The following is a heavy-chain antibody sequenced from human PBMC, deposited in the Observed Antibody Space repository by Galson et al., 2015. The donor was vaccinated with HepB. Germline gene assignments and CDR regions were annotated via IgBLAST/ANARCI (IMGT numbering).Heavy chain of an antibody. J-gene: IGHJ6*02. V-gene: IGHV3-23*01. CDR2: ISGNGGST. D-gene: IGHD6-19*01. CDR1: GFTFSSYA. Sequence: SLRLSCAASGFTFSSYAMSWVRQAPGKGLEWVSTISGNGGSTYYADSVKGRFTISRDNSKNTLYLQMNSLRAEDTAVYYCAKEKIAVATTDYYGMDVWGQGTTVTVSS. CDR3: AKEKIAVATTDYYGMDV.